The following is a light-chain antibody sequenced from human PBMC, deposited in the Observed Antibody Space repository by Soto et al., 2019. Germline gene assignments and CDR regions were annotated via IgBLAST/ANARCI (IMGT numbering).Light chain of an antibody. V-gene: IGLV3-1*01. CDR1: KLGDKY. Sequence: SSELTQPPSVSVSPGQTASISCSGDKLGDKYACWYQQKPGQSPVVVIYEDRKRPSGIPERFSGSNSGNTATLTISGTQSMDEADYYGQAWDTSSAPSGFGSGTKVTVL. CDR2: EDR. J-gene: IGLJ1*01. CDR3: QAWDTSSAPSG.